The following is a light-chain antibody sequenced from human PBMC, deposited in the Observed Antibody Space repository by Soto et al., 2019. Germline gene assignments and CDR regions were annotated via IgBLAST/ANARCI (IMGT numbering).Light chain of an antibody. J-gene: IGLJ3*02. Sequence: QSVLTQPPSASGTPGQSVILSCSGSSSNIGSHPVNWYQQLPGTAPKLLIYTNDQRPSGVPDRFSGSKSGTSASLAISGLQSEDEAHYYCVAWDDRLNGPVFGGGTKLTVL. CDR1: SSNIGSHP. CDR2: TND. CDR3: VAWDDRLNGPV. V-gene: IGLV1-44*01.